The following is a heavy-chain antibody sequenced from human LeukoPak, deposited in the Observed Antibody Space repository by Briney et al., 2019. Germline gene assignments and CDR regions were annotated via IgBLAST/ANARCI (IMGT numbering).Heavy chain of an antibody. V-gene: IGHV3-48*03. CDR2: TSSSGSTI. CDR1: GFTFSSYE. CDR3: AELGITMIGGV. J-gene: IGHJ6*04. Sequence: RPGGSLRLSCAASGFTFSSYEMNWVRQAPGKGLEWVSYTSSSGSTIYYADSVKGRFTISRDNAKNSLYLQMNSLRAEDTAVYYCAELGITMIGGVWGKGTTVTISS. D-gene: IGHD3-10*02.